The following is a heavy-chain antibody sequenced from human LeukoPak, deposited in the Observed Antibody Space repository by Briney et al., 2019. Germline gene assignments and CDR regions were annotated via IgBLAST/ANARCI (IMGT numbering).Heavy chain of an antibody. CDR1: GFTFSSYW. J-gene: IGHJ4*02. D-gene: IGHD2-21*01. Sequence: GGSLRLSCAASGFTFSSYWMHWVRQAPGKGLVWGSGINNDGRSASYGDSVTGRFTMSRDNAKNTVYLQMNSLRAEDTAVYYCVRDVWGDRDGFFEYWGQGTLVTVSS. CDR2: INNDGRSA. V-gene: IGHV3-74*01. CDR3: VRDVWGDRDGFFEY.